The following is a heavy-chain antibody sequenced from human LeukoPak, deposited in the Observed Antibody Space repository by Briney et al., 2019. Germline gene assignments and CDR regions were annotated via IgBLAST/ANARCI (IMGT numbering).Heavy chain of an antibody. D-gene: IGHD5-18*01. Sequence: PSETLSLTCTVSGGSISSHYWSWIRQPPGKGLEWIGYIYYSGSTNYNPSLKSRVTISVDTSKNQFSLKLSSVTAADTAVYYCARDRYSYGWYFDLWGRGTLVTVSS. J-gene: IGHJ2*01. CDR1: GGSISSHY. CDR3: ARDRYSYGWYFDL. CDR2: IYYSGST. V-gene: IGHV4-59*11.